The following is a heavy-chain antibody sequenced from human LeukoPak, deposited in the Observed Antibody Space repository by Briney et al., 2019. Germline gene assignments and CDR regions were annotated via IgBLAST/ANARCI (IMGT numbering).Heavy chain of an antibody. CDR3: ARARAATILSPTDY. CDR1: GYTFTSYG. J-gene: IGHJ4*02. CDR2: ISAYNGNT. Sequence: ASVKVSCKASGYTFTSYGISLVRQAPGQGLEWMGWISAYNGNTNYAQKLQGRVTMTTDTSTSTAYMELRSLRSDDTAVYYCARARAATILSPTDYWGQGTLVTVSS. V-gene: IGHV1-18*01. D-gene: IGHD5-12*01.